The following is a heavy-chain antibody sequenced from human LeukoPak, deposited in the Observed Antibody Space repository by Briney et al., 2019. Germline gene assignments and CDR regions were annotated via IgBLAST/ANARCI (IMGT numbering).Heavy chain of an antibody. CDR3: ARVGRYSSSAFDP. D-gene: IGHD6-13*01. CDR1: GFTFSDYY. CDR2: ISSSSSYT. J-gene: IGHJ5*02. V-gene: IGHV3-11*06. Sequence: PGGSLRLSCAASGFTFSDYYMSWIRQAPGKGLEWVSYISSSSSYTNYADSVKGRFTISRDNAKNSLYLQMNSLRAEDTAVYCCARVGRYSSSAFDPWGQGTLVTVSS.